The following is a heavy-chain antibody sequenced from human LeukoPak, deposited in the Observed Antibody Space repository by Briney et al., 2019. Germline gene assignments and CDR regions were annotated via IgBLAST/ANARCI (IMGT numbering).Heavy chain of an antibody. V-gene: IGHV4-38-2*02. D-gene: IGHD4-17*01. CDR1: GYSISSGYY. CDR3: AREYGSDFDY. CDR2: IYHSGST. J-gene: IGHJ4*02. Sequence: SETLSLTCTVSGYSISSGYYWGWIRQPPGKGLEWIGSIYHSGSTYYNPSLKSRVTISVDTSKNQFSLKLSSVTAADTAVYYCAREYGSDFDYWGQGTLVTVSS.